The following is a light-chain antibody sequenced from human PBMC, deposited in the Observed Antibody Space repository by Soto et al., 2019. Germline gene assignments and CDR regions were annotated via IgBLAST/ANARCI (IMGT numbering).Light chain of an antibody. J-gene: IGLJ1*01. CDR1: SSNIGAGYD. V-gene: IGLV1-40*01. CDR2: GNS. CDR3: QSYDSSLSGSDV. Sequence: QSVLTQPPSVSGAPGQRVTISCTGSSSNIGAGYDVHWYQQLLGTAPKLLIYGNSNRPSGVPDRFSGSKSGTSASLAITGLQAEDEADYYCQSYDSSLSGSDVFGTGTKVTVL.